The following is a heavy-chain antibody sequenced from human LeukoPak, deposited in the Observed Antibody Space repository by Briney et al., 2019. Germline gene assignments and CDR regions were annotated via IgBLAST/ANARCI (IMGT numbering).Heavy chain of an antibody. V-gene: IGHV4-59*01. CDR1: GGSFSGYY. J-gene: IGHJ4*02. D-gene: IGHD5-18*01. Sequence: PSETLSLTCAVYGGSFSGYYWSWIRQPPGKGLEWIGYIYYSGSTNYNPSLKSRVTISVDTSKNQFSLKLSSVTAADTAVYYCARVVSYGPYEAAFYFDYWGQGTLVTVSS. CDR3: ARVVSYGPYEAAFYFDY. CDR2: IYYSGST.